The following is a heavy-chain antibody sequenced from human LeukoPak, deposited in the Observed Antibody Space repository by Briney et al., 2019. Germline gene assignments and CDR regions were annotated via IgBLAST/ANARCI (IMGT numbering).Heavy chain of an antibody. CDR2: ISYDGGSA. J-gene: IGHJ4*02. Sequence: GGSLRLSCAASGFTFSTYGMHWVRQAPGKGLEWVAIISYDGGSAYYADSVKGRFTISRDNSKNTVYLQMNSLRVEDTALYYCVRSLDYWGQGTLVTVSS. CDR3: VRSLDY. V-gene: IGHV3-30*03. CDR1: GFTFSTYG.